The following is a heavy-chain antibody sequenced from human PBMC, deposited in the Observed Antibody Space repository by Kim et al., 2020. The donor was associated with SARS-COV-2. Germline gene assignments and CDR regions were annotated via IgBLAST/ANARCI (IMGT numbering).Heavy chain of an antibody. J-gene: IGHJ4*01. CDR3: ARLSRGNNYYRPLDY. V-gene: IGHV4-39*01. CDR1: GGSISSSSYY. CDR2: INYSGST. Sequence: SETLSLTCTVSGGSISSSSYYWGWIRQPPGKGLEWIGSINYSGSTYYIPSLKSRVTISVDTSKNQFSLKLSSVTAADTAVYYCARLSRGNNYYRPLDY. D-gene: IGHD1-26*01.